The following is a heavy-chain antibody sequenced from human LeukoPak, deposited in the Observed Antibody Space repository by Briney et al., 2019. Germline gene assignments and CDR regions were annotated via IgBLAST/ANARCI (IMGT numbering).Heavy chain of an antibody. Sequence: GALRLSCAASGFTFSSYSMNWVRQAPGKGLEWVSSISSSSSYIYYADSVKGRFTISRDNAKNSLYLQMNSLRAEDTAVYYCARDHPNSSSWYPPNDYWGQGTLVTVSS. CDR1: GFTFSSYS. J-gene: IGHJ4*02. CDR2: ISSSSSYI. CDR3: ARDHPNSSSWYPPNDY. V-gene: IGHV3-21*01. D-gene: IGHD6-13*01.